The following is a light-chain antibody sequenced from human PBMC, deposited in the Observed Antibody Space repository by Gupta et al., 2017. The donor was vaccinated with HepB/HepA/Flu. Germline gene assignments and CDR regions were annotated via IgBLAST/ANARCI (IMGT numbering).Light chain of an antibody. CDR3: QQNINFERT. V-gene: IGKV1-5*03. CDR1: QTISDW. Sequence: DIQLTQSSSTLSASVGDRVTITCRASQTISDWLAWYQQKPGKAPKLLIYRASTLESGVPSRFSGSGSDTEFTLTISSLQPDDFGTYYCQQNINFERTFGQGTKVEI. CDR2: RAS. J-gene: IGKJ1*01.